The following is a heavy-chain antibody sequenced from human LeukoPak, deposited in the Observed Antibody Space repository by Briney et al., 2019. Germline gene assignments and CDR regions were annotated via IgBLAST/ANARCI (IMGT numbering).Heavy chain of an antibody. CDR3: ARRDPTGWFDP. V-gene: IGHV5-51*01. Sequence: PGESLKISCQGAGYSFSSYWIAWGREMPGKGLEWMGIIYPDDSDTKYSPSFQGQVTISADKSISTAYLQWNSLKASDTAMYYCARRDPTGWFDPWGQGALVTVSS. CDR1: GYSFSSYW. J-gene: IGHJ5*02. D-gene: IGHD1-1*01. CDR2: IYPDDSDT.